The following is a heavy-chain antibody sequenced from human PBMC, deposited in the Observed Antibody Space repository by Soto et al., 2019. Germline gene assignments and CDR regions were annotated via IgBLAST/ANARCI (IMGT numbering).Heavy chain of an antibody. Sequence: QVELTQSGPEVKKPGASVKVSCKASIYIFTNYYIVWVRQAPGQGLEWVGWINPDNDNTNLAQRCQGRVTLPTDRSTTTAKMEVRGLRSDDSGIYYCARGAVSGYTSFHHMDVWGKGTTVTVSS. CDR3: ARGAVSGYTSFHHMDV. CDR1: IYIFTNYY. J-gene: IGHJ6*03. CDR2: INPDNDNT. D-gene: IGHD3-9*01. V-gene: IGHV1-18*01.